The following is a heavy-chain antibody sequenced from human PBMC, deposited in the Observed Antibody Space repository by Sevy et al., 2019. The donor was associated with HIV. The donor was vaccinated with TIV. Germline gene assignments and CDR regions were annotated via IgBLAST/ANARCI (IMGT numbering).Heavy chain of an antibody. J-gene: IGHJ3*01. CDR1: GFPFSSYA. CDR2: TGGRGGAT. Sequence: GGSLRLSCAASGFPFSSYAMNWVRQGPGKGLEWVSATGGRGGATYYADSVKGRFTISRDNSKNTLYLQMDSLRAEDXXXXXXXXXXXXXXGDAFDVWGQGTMVTVSS. V-gene: IGHV3-23*01. CDR3: XXXXXXXXGDAFDV.